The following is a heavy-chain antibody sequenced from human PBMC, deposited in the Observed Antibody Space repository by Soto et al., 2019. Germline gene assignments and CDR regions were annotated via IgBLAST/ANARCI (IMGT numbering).Heavy chain of an antibody. Sequence: SETLSLTCTVSGGSISSGGYYWSWIRQHPGKGLEWIGYIYYSGSTYYNPSLKSRVTISVDTSKNQFSLKLSSVTAADTAVYYGARYSSSVFDYWGQGTLVTVSS. D-gene: IGHD6-6*01. J-gene: IGHJ4*02. V-gene: IGHV4-31*03. CDR2: IYYSGST. CDR3: ARYSSSVFDY. CDR1: GGSISSGGYY.